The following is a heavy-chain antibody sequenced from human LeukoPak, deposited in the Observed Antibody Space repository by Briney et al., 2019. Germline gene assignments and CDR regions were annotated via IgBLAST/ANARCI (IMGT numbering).Heavy chain of an antibody. CDR1: GGSISSGDYY. J-gene: IGHJ4*02. CDR2: IYYNGST. CDR3: ARDLGLDSSTSWENDY. V-gene: IGHV4-30-4*08. D-gene: IGHD2-2*01. Sequence: SQTLSLTCTVSGGSISSGDYYWSWIRQPPGKGLEWIGYIYYNGSTYYNPSLKSRVTISVDTSKNQFSLKLSSVTAADTAVYYCARDLGLDSSTSWENDYWGQGTLVTVSS.